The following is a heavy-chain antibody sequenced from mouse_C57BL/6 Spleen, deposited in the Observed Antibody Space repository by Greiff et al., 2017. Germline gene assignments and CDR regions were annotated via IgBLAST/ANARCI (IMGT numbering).Heavy chain of an antibody. V-gene: IGHV1-50*01. J-gene: IGHJ1*03. Sequence: QVQLKQPGAELVKPGASVKLSCKASGYTFTSYWMQWVKQRPGQGLEWIGEIDPSDSYTNYNQKVKGKATLTVDTSSSTAYMQLSSLTSEDSAVYYCARRGYYYGSRWYFDVWGTGTTVTVSS. CDR2: IDPSDSYT. CDR3: ARRGYYYGSRWYFDV. CDR1: GYTFTSYW. D-gene: IGHD1-1*01.